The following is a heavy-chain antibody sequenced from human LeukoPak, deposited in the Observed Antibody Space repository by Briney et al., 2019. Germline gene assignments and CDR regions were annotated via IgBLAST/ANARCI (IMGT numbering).Heavy chain of an antibody. CDR1: GFTFSSYS. Sequence: PGGSLRLSCAASGFTFSSYSMNWVRQAPGKGLEWVSYISSSSSTIYYADSVKGRFTISRDNAKNSLYLQMNSLRAEDTAVYYCAREAYGSGSHYRFGTNNWFDPRGQGTLVTVSS. J-gene: IGHJ5*02. CDR2: ISSSSSTI. V-gene: IGHV3-48*04. D-gene: IGHD3-10*01. CDR3: AREAYGSGSHYRFGTNNWFDP.